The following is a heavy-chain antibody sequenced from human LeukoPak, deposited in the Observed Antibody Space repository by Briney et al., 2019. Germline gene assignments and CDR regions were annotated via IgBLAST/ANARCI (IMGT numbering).Heavy chain of an antibody. CDR1: GGTFSSYA. CDR3: ARDRKRSRGAAAGTYDY. Sequence: SVKVSCKASGGTFSSYAISWVRQAPGQGLEWMGGIIPIFGTANYAQKFQSRVTITADESTSTAYMELSSLRSEDTAVYYCARDRKRSRGAAAGTYDYWGQGTLVTVSS. D-gene: IGHD6-13*01. CDR2: IIPIFGTA. V-gene: IGHV1-69*13. J-gene: IGHJ4*02.